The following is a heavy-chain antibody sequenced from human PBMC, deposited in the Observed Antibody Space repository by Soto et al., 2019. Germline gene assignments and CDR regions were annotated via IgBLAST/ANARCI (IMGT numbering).Heavy chain of an antibody. CDR2: VYYSGIT. D-gene: IGHD1-26*01. CDR1: GGSISSYF. CDR3: AREDMSGTYYFDY. Sequence: SETLSLTCTVSGGSISSYFYIWVRQPPGKGLEWIGSVYYSGITNSNPALKSRVTLSVDRSRNQFSLSLSSVTAADTAVYYCAREDMSGTYYFDYWGPGTQVTVSS. J-gene: IGHJ4*02. V-gene: IGHV4-59*01.